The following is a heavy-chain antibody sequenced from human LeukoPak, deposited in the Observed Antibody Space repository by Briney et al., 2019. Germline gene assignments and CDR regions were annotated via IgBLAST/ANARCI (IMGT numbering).Heavy chain of an antibody. D-gene: IGHD3-22*01. V-gene: IGHV1-18*01. Sequence: ASVKVSCKASGYTFTSYGISWVRQAPGQGLEWMGWISAHNGNTNYAHNLQSRVTMTTDTSTATAYMDLRSLRSDDTAVYYCARDFYYDSSGYSGLIGYWGQGTLVTVSS. CDR2: ISAHNGNT. CDR1: GYTFTSYG. J-gene: IGHJ4*02. CDR3: ARDFYYDSSGYSGLIGY.